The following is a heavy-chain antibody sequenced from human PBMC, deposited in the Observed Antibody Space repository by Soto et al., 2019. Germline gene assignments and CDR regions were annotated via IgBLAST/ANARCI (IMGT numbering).Heavy chain of an antibody. J-gene: IGHJ5*02. CDR2: IGTAGDT. D-gene: IGHD3-10*01. V-gene: IGHV3-13*04. CDR3: ASGALGFDP. Sequence: EVQLVESGGGLVQPGGSLRLSCAASGFTFSSYDIHCVRQATGKGLEWVSGIGTAGDTYYAGSVKGRFTISRENAKKSLYLQMNSRRAGDTAVYYCASGALGFDPWGQGTMVAVSS. CDR1: GFTFSSYD.